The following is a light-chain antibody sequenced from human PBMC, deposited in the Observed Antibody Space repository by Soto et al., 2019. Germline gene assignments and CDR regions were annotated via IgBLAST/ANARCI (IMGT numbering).Light chain of an antibody. CDR2: GAS. Sequence: VLTQSPGTLSLSPGERATLSCRASQSVRSTSLAWYQQKPGQAPRLLIYGASSRATGIPDRSSGGGSGTDFTLTISRLEPEDFAVYYCQLNGSSPPITFGQGTRLEIK. CDR3: QLNGSSPPIT. J-gene: IGKJ5*01. V-gene: IGKV3-20*01. CDR1: QSVRSTS.